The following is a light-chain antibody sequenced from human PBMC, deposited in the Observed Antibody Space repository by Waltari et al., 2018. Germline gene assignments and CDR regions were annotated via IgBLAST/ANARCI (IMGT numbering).Light chain of an antibody. Sequence: SYELTQPPSVSVSPAQTASIPCSGDQLGEKYAYRYQQKPGQSPIVVIYQDTMRPSGIPERFSGSNSGNTATLTISGTQAMDEADYYCQAWDSSTEHVVFGGGTKLTVL. V-gene: IGLV3-1*01. J-gene: IGLJ2*01. CDR3: QAWDSSTEHVV. CDR1: QLGEKY. CDR2: QDT.